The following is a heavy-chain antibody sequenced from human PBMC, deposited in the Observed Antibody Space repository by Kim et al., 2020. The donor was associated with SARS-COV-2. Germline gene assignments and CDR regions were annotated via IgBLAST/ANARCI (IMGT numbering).Heavy chain of an antibody. Sequence: SVKVSCKASGGTFSSYAISWVRQAPGQGLEWMGGIIPIFGTANYAQKFQGRVTITADESTSTAYMELSSLRSEDTAVYYCARVYYDILTGYPPPGYYGMDVWGQETTVTVSS. J-gene: IGHJ6*02. CDR3: ARVYYDILTGYPPPGYYGMDV. D-gene: IGHD3-9*01. CDR1: GGTFSSYA. CDR2: IIPIFGTA. V-gene: IGHV1-69*13.